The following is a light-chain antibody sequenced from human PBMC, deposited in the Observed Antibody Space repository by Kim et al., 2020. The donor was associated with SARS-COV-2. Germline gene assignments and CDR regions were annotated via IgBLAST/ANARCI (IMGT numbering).Light chain of an antibody. V-gene: IGKV3-11*01. Sequence: ATPSCGASRRICTSLSCYPQILSQPPRLLIYVATIRPSVIPARFSDSGSGTVFTRPISRLEPEDFAVYYCLQRNNWTPKISFCGGTKVDIK. CDR3: LQRNNWTPKIS. CDR2: VAT. CDR1: RRICTS. J-gene: IGKJ4*01.